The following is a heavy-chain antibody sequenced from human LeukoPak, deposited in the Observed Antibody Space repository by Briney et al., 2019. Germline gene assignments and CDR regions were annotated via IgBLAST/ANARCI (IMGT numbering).Heavy chain of an antibody. J-gene: IGHJ5*02. Sequence: ASVKVSCKASGYTFTSYDINWVRQATGQGLEWMGWMNPNSGNTGHAQKFQGRVTMTRNTSISTAYMELSSLRSEDTAVYYCARVGGAAVAGTWCDWFDPWGQGTLVTVSS. V-gene: IGHV1-8*01. D-gene: IGHD6-19*01. CDR2: MNPNSGNT. CDR1: GYTFTSYD. CDR3: ARVGGAAVAGTWCDWFDP.